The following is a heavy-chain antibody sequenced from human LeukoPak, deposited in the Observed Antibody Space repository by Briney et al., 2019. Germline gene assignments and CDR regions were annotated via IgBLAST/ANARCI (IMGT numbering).Heavy chain of an antibody. CDR3: ARDFLCTNGVCHDCFDP. D-gene: IGHD2-8*01. CDR2: IGTYNGDT. CDR1: GYTFTTYG. V-gene: IGHV1-18*01. J-gene: IGHJ5*02. Sequence: GASVKVSCKASGYTFTTYGISLVRQAPGQGLEWRGWIGTYNGDTNYAQKLKGRVTMTTDSSTTTAYMELRSLRSDDTAVYYCARDFLCTNGVCHDCFDPWGQGTLVTVSS.